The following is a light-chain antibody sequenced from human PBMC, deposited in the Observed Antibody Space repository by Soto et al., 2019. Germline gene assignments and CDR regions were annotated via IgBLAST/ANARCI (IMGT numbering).Light chain of an antibody. CDR1: QSVSSH. Sequence: IVLTQSPATLSLSPGERATLSCRASQSVSSHLVWYQQKPGQPPRLLIHDASSRATGTPARFSGSGSGTDFTLTISSLEPEDFAVYYCQQRSSWPSFGGGTKVEIK. CDR2: DAS. V-gene: IGKV3-11*01. J-gene: IGKJ4*01. CDR3: QQRSSWPS.